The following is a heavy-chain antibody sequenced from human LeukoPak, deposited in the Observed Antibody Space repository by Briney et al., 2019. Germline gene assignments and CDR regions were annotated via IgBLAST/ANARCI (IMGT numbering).Heavy chain of an antibody. CDR3: ASDSTSGWYRDAFDI. CDR2: IYSGGGT. CDR1: GFTVSSNY. J-gene: IGHJ3*02. V-gene: IGHV3-53*01. D-gene: IGHD6-19*01. Sequence: PGGSLRLSCAASGFTVSSNYMSWVRQAPGKGLEWVSVIYSGGGTYYADSVKGRFTISRDNSKNTLYLQMNSLRAEDTAVYYCASDSTSGWYRDAFDIWGQGTMVTVSS.